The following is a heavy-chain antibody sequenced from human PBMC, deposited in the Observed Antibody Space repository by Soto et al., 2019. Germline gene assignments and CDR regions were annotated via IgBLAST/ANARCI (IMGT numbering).Heavy chain of an antibody. D-gene: IGHD4-17*01. CDR3: ARGSNTLTTVTTNWFDP. J-gene: IGHJ5*02. V-gene: IGHV1-3*01. CDR1: GYTFTSYA. Sequence: ASVKVSCKASGYTFTSYAMHCVRPAPGQRLEWMGWINAGNGNTKYSQKFQGRVTITRDTSASTAYMELSSLRSEDTAVYYCARGSNTLTTVTTNWFDPWGQGTLVTVSS. CDR2: INAGNGNT.